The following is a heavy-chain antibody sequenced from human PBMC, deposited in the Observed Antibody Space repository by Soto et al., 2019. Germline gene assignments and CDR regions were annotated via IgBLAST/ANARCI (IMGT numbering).Heavy chain of an antibody. CDR1: GGSISSYY. CDR3: ARDDYHYAYANGFDP. Sequence: SETLSLTCTVSGGSISSYYWSWIRQPPGKGLEWIGYIYYSGSTNYNPSLKSRVTISVDTSKNQFSLKPSSVAAADTAVYYCARDDYHYAYANGFDPWGQGTLVTVSS. J-gene: IGHJ5*02. D-gene: IGHD4-17*01. CDR2: IYYSGST. V-gene: IGHV4-59*01.